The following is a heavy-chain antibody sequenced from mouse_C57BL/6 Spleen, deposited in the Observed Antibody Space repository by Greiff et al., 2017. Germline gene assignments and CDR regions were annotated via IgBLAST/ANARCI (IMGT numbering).Heavy chain of an antibody. D-gene: IGHD1-1*01. CDR1: GFTFTSYW. CDR2: IDPSGSYT. J-gene: IGHJ2*01. V-gene: IGHV1-50*01. CDR3: ARGTTVDY. Sequence: QVQLQQPGPELVKPGASVTLSCKASGFTFTSYWMQWVNQTPGQGLEWIGEIDPSGSYTNYNPTFKGKATLTVDTSTSTAYMQLSSLTSEASAVYYCARGTTVDYWGQGTTLTVSS.